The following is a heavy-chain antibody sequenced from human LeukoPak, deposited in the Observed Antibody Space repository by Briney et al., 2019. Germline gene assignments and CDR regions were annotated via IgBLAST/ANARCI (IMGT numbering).Heavy chain of an antibody. J-gene: IGHJ4*02. CDR1: GHTFTSYA. CDR2: INTNTGNP. D-gene: IGHD6-19*01. CDR3: ARNYKQWLGWYYFDF. Sequence: ASVKVSCKASGHTFTSYAMNWVRRAPGQGLEWMGWINTNTGNPTYAQGFTGRFVFSLDTSVSTAYLQISSLEAEDTAVYYCARNYKQWLGWYYFDFWGQGTLVTVSS. V-gene: IGHV7-4-1*02.